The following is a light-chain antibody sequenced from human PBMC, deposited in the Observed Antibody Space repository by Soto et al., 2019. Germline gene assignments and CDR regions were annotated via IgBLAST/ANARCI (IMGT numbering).Light chain of an antibody. CDR3: SSYTSSSTLV. CDR1: SSDVGGYNY. CDR2: DVS. J-gene: IGLJ2*01. V-gene: IGLV2-14*01. Sequence: QSALTQPASVSGAPVQSITISCTGTSSDVGGYNYVSLYQQHPGKAPKLMIYDVSNRPSGVSNRFSGSKSGNTASLTISVLQAENEADYYCSSYTSSSTLVFGGGTKLTVL.